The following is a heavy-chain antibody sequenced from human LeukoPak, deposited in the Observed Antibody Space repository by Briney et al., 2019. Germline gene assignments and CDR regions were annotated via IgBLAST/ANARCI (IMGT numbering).Heavy chain of an antibody. V-gene: IGHV3-48*03. CDR1: GFTFSSYE. D-gene: IGHD3-22*01. Sequence: PGGSLRLSCAASGFTFSSYEMNWVRQAPGKGLEWVSYISSSGSTIYYADSVKGRFTISRDNAKNSLYLQMNSLRAEDTAVYYCARDLMSYNYYDSSGPHNWFDPWGQGTLVTVSS. CDR3: ARDLMSYNYYDSSGPHNWFDP. J-gene: IGHJ5*02. CDR2: ISSSGSTI.